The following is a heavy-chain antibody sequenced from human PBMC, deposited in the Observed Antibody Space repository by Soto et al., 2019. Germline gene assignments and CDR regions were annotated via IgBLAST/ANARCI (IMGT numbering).Heavy chain of an antibody. CDR3: ARQGGISVAGPIHS. J-gene: IGHJ4*02. CDR1: GGSSSSSNYY. D-gene: IGHD6-19*01. V-gene: IGHV4-39*01. CDR2: IYYSGSP. Sequence: ETLSLTCTVSGGSSSSSNYYWGWILQPPGKGLEWIGSIYYSGSPYYNPSLKSRVTISVDTSKNQFSLKLSSVTAADTAVYYCARQGGISVAGPIHSWGQGTLVTVSS.